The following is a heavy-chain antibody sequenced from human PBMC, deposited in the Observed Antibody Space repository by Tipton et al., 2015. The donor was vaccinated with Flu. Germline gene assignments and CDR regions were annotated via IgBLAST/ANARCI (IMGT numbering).Heavy chain of an antibody. J-gene: IGHJ4*02. Sequence: GSLRLSCAVSGFTLTRYGMSWVRQAPGKGLEWISGFSVSGGATFFADSVKGRFTISRDYYRNTLYLQMNSLRPDDTAVYYCAKEGQYNFWSGYYRAFESWGQGSLVTVSS. CDR2: FSVSGGAT. V-gene: IGHV3-23*01. CDR3: AKEGQYNFWSGYYRAFES. CDR1: GFTLTRYG. D-gene: IGHD3-3*01.